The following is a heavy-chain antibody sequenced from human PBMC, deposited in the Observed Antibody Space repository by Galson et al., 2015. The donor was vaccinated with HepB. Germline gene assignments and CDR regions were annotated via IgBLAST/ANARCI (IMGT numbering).Heavy chain of an antibody. V-gene: IGHV3-33*01. CDR1: GFTFSSYG. D-gene: IGHD5-12*01. CDR2: IWYDGSNK. Sequence: SLRLSCAASGFTFSSYGMHWVRQAPGKGLEWVAVIWYDGSNKYYADSVKGRFTISRDNSRNTLYLQMNSLRAEDTAVYYCAREKKDSGYDYLYYYYMDVWGKGTPVTVSS. J-gene: IGHJ6*03. CDR3: AREKKDSGYDYLYYYYMDV.